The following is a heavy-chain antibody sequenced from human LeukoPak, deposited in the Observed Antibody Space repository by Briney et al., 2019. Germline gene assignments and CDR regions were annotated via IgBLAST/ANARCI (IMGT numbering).Heavy chain of an antibody. D-gene: IGHD2-2*01. Sequence: PGGSLRLSCEASGFILSSYLMSRVRQAPGKGREWVATIRQDGSETHYVDSVKGRSTISRDNVKNSLYLQVNSLRAEDTAVYFCARDCGRASCPYFFDSWGHGSLVSVSS. CDR1: GFILSSYL. V-gene: IGHV3-7*01. CDR2: IRQDGSET. J-gene: IGHJ4*01. CDR3: ARDCGRASCPYFFDS.